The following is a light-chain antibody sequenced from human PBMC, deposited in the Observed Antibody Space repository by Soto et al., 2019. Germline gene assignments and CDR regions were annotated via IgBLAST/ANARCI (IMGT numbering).Light chain of an antibody. CDR2: GAS. CDR1: QSVSNNY. V-gene: IGKV3-20*01. J-gene: IGKJ4*01. Sequence: EIVLMQSPGTLSLSPGERATLSCRASQSVSNNYVAWYQQKPGQAPRLLIAGASRRATGIPDRFSGSGSGTEFTLTISRLEPEDCAVYYCQQYGTSPPLTFGGGTKVEIK. CDR3: QQYGTSPPLT.